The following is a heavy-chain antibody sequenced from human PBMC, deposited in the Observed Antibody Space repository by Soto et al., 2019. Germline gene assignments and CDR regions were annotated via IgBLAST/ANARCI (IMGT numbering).Heavy chain of an antibody. J-gene: IGHJ6*02. D-gene: IGHD2-15*01. CDR2: IGAADDP. CDR3: ARAYSGKLPRRADYYYAMDV. CDR1: GFTFSTYD. Sequence: GGSLRLSCAASGFTFSTYDMHWVRQATGKGLEWVSAIGAADDPYYSGSVKGRFTISRENAKSSLSLQMNSLRVGDTAVYYCARAYSGKLPRRADYYYAMDVWGPGTKVTVSS. V-gene: IGHV3-13*05.